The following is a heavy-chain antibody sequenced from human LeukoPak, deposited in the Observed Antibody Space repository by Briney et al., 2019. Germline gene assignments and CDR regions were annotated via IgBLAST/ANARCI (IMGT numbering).Heavy chain of an antibody. CDR3: AKDRFVGTTNFFDY. V-gene: IGHV3-23*01. J-gene: IGHJ4*02. D-gene: IGHD1-26*01. Sequence: PGGSLRLSCSASKFTFSSYAMSWVRRAPGKGLEWLAVISGGADNTHYADSVKGRFTISRDNSKNTLYLQMNSLTAEDTALYYCAKDRFVGTTNFFDYWGQGTLVTVSS. CDR2: ISGGADNT. CDR1: KFTFSSYA.